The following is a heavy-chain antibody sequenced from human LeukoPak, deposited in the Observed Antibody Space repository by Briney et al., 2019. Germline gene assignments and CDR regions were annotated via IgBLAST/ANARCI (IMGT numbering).Heavy chain of an antibody. CDR1: GFTFSSYW. CDR2: INHSGST. D-gene: IGHD5-18*01. J-gene: IGHJ6*03. CDR3: ARVPGYSYGYYYYYMDV. Sequence: GSLRLSCAASGFTFSSYWMSWIRQPPGKGLEWIGEINHSGSTNYNPSLKSRVTISVDTSKNQFSLKLSSVTAADTAVYYCARVPGYSYGYYYYYMDVWGKGTTVTVSS. V-gene: IGHV4-34*01.